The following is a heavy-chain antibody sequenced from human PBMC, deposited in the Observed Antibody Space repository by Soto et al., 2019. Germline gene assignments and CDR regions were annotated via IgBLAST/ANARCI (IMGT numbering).Heavy chain of an antibody. Sequence: QVQLVQSGAEVKKPGSSLKVSCKASGGTFGNSGVSWVRQAPGQGPEWRGGIIPIFDTTNYAQKFQGRVTLAADDSTSYMELSSLRSEDTAVYYCARAPLLSAETLHENSFDAWGQGPQVTVSS. J-gene: IGHJ4*02. CDR2: IIPIFDTT. D-gene: IGHD2-15*01. CDR3: ARAPLLSAETLHENSFDA. V-gene: IGHV1-69*01. CDR1: GGTFGNSG.